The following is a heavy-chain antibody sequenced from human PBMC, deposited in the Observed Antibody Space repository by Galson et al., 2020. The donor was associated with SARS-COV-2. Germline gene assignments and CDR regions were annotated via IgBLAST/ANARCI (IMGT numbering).Heavy chain of an antibody. Sequence: SLKISCAASGFTFDDYAMHWVRQAPGKGLEWVSGISWNSGSIGYADSVKGRFTISRDNAKNSLYLQMNSLRAEDTALYYCAKGRGDTAMGWGVVYHWGQGTLVTVSS. V-gene: IGHV3-9*01. CDR3: AKGRGDTAMGWGVVYH. D-gene: IGHD5-18*01. J-gene: IGHJ5*02. CDR2: ISWNSGSI. CDR1: GFTFDDYA.